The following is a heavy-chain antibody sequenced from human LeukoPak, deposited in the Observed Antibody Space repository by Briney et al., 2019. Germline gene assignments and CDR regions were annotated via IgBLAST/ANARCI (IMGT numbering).Heavy chain of an antibody. V-gene: IGHV3-7*01. D-gene: IGHD2-2*02. Sequence: RGSLRLSCAASGFTFSSYWMSWVRQAPGKGLEWVANIKQDGSEKYYADSVKGRFTISRDNAKNSLYLQMNSLRAEDTAVYYCAREVYCSSTSCYTGYFQHWGQGTLVTVSS. CDR3: AREVYCSSTSCYTGYFQH. CDR2: IKQDGSEK. CDR1: GFTFSSYW. J-gene: IGHJ1*01.